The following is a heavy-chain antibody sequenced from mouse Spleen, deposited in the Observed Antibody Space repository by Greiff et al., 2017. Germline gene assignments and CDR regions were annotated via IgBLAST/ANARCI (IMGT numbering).Heavy chain of an antibody. CDR3: ARSGGYYYGSSYVR. V-gene: IGHV1-81*01. Sequence: VKLMESGAELARPGASVKLSCKSSGYTFTSYGISWVKQRTGQGLEWIGEIYPRSGNTYYNEKFKGKATLTADKSSSTAYMELRSLTSEDSAVYFCARSGGYYYGSSYVRWGQGTTLTVSS. D-gene: IGHD1-1*01. CDR1: GYTFTSYG. CDR2: IYPRSGNT. J-gene: IGHJ2*01.